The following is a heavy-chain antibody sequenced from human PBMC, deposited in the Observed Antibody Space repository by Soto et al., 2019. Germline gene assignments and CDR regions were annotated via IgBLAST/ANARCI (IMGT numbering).Heavy chain of an antibody. CDR2: IYYSGST. D-gene: IGHD3-10*01. V-gene: IGHV4-59*01. CDR1: GGSISSYY. Sequence: PSGTLSLTSTASGGSISSYYWSWIRKTKGKGLEWIGYIYYSGSTNYNPSLKSRVTISVDTSKNQFSLKLSSVTAADTAVYYCARITYNGDHRYYYYYYMDVWAKGTTVTVSS. CDR3: ARITYNGDHRYYYYYYMDV. J-gene: IGHJ6*03.